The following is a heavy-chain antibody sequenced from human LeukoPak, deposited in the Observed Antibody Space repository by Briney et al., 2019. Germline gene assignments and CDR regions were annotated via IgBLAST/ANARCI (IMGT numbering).Heavy chain of an antibody. CDR1: GFTFSSYA. D-gene: IGHD3-22*01. Sequence: PGGSLRLSCAASGFTFSSYAMSWVRQAPGKGLEWVSAISGSGGSTYYADSVKGRFTISRDNSKNTLYLQMTSLRAEDTAVYYCARKTYYYDSGDYGWFDPWGQGTLVTVSS. CDR3: ARKTYYYDSGDYGWFDP. J-gene: IGHJ5*02. V-gene: IGHV3-23*01. CDR2: ISGSGGST.